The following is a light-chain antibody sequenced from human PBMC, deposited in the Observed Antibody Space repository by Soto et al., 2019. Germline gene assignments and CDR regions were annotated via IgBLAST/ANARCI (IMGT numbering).Light chain of an antibody. CDR2: AAS. Sequence: DIQMTQSPSTLSASVGDRVTITCRASQSISTWLAWYQQKPGRAPNLLIYAASTLQSGVPSRFRGSGSGTELTLTITNLQPDDFATYYCQQYNTSPMFGQGTKVEVK. J-gene: IGKJ1*01. CDR3: QQYNTSPM. CDR1: QSISTW. V-gene: IGKV1-5*01.